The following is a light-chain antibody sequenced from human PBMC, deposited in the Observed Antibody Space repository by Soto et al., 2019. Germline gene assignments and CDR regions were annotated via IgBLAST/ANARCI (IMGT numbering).Light chain of an antibody. Sequence: EIVMTQSPATLSVSPGERATLSCRASQSVGSNLAWYQQKPGQAPRLLMYGASTRGTGIPARFSGSGSGAEFTLTISSLQSEDSAVYYCQQYNDWWTFGQGTKVEIK. J-gene: IGKJ1*01. CDR2: GAS. CDR3: QQYNDWWT. CDR1: QSVGSN. V-gene: IGKV3-15*01.